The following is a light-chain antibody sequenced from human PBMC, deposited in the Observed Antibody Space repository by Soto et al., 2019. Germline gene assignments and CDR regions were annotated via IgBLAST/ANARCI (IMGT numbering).Light chain of an antibody. CDR2: EVS. V-gene: IGLV2-14*01. CDR3: SSYTSGSTLGV. Sequence: QSALTQPASVSGSPGQSITISCTGTSSDVGGYNYVSWYQQHPGKAPKLMIYEVSNRPSGVSNRFSGSKSGNMASLTISGLQAEDEADYYCSSYTSGSTLGVFGGGTKLTVL. J-gene: IGLJ3*02. CDR1: SSDVGGYNY.